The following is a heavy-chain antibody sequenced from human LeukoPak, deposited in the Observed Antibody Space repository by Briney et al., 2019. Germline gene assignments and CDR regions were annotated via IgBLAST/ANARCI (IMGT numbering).Heavy chain of an antibody. CDR3: ASMGSITMVRGVIGTYYFDY. D-gene: IGHD3-10*01. CDR1: GGSISSSSYH. Sequence: SETLSLTCTVSGGSISSSSYHWGWIRQPPGKGLEWIGSIYYSGSTYYNPSLKSRVTISVDTSKNQFSLKLSSVTAEDAAVYYCASMGSITMVRGVIGTYYFDYWGQGTLVTVSS. V-gene: IGHV4-39*07. J-gene: IGHJ4*02. CDR2: IYYSGST.